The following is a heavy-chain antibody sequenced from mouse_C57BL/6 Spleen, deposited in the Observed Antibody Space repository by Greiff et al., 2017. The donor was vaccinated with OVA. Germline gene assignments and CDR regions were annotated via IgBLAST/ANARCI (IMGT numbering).Heavy chain of an antibody. D-gene: IGHD2-4*01. V-gene: IGHV1-26*01. J-gene: IGHJ4*01. CDR3: ARSVMDDSYYYAMEY. Sequence: VQLQQSGPELVKPGASVKISCKASGYTFTDYYMNWVKQSHGQSLEWIGNINPNNGGTSYNQKFKGKATLTVDKSSSTAYMELRSLTSEDSAVSYCARSVMDDSYYYAMEYWGKTPSVTVAT. CDR2: INPNNGGT. CDR1: GYTFTDYY.